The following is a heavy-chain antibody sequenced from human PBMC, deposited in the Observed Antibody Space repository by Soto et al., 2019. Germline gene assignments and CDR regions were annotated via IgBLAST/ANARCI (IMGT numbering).Heavy chain of an antibody. CDR3: ARGAQDPLLSRDYFYGREV. J-gene: IGHJ6*02. V-gene: IGHV3-30-3*01. CDR1: GFTFSSYA. CDR2: ISYDGSNN. Sequence: QVQLVESGGGVVQPGRALRLSCAASGFTFSSYAMHWVRQAPGKGLEGGAVISYDGSNNFYAKSVKGRFTISRDNSKNTLQRQITSLRREATGVYYCARGAQDPLLSRDYFYGREVCYQRTTGTVSS. D-gene: IGHD2-15*01.